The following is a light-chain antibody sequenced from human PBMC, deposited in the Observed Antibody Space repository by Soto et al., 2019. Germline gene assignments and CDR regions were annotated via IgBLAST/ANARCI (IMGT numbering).Light chain of an antibody. V-gene: IGKV1-39*01. CDR2: AAS. CDR3: QQSYSTPLWT. J-gene: IGKJ1*01. CDR1: QSISSY. Sequence: DLQMTQSPSSLSASVGDRVTITCRASQSISSYLNWYQQKPGKAPKLLIYAASSLQSGVPSRFSGRGSGTDLTLTISSLQPEDFATYYCQQSYSTPLWTFGQGTKVEIK.